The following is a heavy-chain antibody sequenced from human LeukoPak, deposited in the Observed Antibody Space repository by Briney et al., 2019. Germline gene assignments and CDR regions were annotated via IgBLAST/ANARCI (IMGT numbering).Heavy chain of an antibody. J-gene: IGHJ6*03. CDR2: IYYSGST. CDR1: GGSISSYY. Sequence: SETLSLTCTVSGGSISSYYWSWIRQPPGKGPEWIGYIYYSGSTNYNPSLKSRVTISVDTSKNQFSLKLSSVTAADTAVYYCARAYSNYGYYYYMDVWGKGTTVTVSS. CDR3: ARAYSNYGYYYYMDV. V-gene: IGHV4-59*01. D-gene: IGHD4-11*01.